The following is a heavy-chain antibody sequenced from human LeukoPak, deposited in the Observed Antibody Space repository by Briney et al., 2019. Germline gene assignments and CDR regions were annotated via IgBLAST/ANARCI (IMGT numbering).Heavy chain of an antibody. D-gene: IGHD1-26*01. CDR3: AKAPIVGAPGGFDY. CDR2: ISWNSGSI. CDR1: GFTLDDYA. Sequence: GGSLRLSCAASGFTLDDYAMHWVRQAPGKGLEWVSGISWNSGSIGYADSVKGRFTISRDNAKNSLYLQMNSLRAEDTALYYCAKAPIVGAPGGFDYWGQGTLVTVSS. J-gene: IGHJ4*02. V-gene: IGHV3-9*01.